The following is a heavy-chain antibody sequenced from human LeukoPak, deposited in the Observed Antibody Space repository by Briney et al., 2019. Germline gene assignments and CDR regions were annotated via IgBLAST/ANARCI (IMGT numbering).Heavy chain of an antibody. CDR3: ARIEGGNYFDY. J-gene: IGHJ4*02. CDR2: INHSGST. CDR1: GGSSSGYY. D-gene: IGHD3-16*01. Sequence: SETLSLTCAVYGGSSSGYYWSWIRQPPGKGLEWIGEINHSGSTNYNPSLKSRVTISLGKSKNQFSLKLNSVTAADTAVYYCARIEGGNYFDYWGQGTLVTVSS. V-gene: IGHV4-34*01.